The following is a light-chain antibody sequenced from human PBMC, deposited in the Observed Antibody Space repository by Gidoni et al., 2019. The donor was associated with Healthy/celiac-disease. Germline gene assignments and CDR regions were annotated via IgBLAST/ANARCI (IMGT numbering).Light chain of an antibody. CDR2: GAS. Sequence: EIVLTQSPGTPSLSPGERATLSCRASQSVSSSYLAWYQQKPGQAPRLLIYGASSRATGIPDRFSGSGSGTDFTLTISRLEPEDFAVYYYQQYGSSLTFXQXTKVEIK. CDR3: QQYGSSLT. CDR1: QSVSSSY. J-gene: IGKJ1*01. V-gene: IGKV3-20*01.